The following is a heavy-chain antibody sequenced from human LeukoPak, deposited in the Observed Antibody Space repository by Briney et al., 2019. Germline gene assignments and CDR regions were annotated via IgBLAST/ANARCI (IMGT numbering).Heavy chain of an antibody. Sequence: PSETLSLTCTVSGDSITTSSYYWGWIRQPPGKGLEWIGNIYYSGSTYYNPSLKSRVTISVDTSKNQFSLWLSSVTAADTAVYYCARLETYDSTLDYWGQGTQVTVSS. CDR1: GDSITTSSYY. J-gene: IGHJ4*02. CDR3: ARLETYDSTLDY. V-gene: IGHV4-39*01. D-gene: IGHD3-22*01. CDR2: IYYSGST.